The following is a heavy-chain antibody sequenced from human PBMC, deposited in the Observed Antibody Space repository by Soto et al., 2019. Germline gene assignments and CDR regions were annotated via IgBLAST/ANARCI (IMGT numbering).Heavy chain of an antibody. CDR3: AKGGPYSYGSGAFDY. CDR1: GFTFSSYA. D-gene: IGHD5-18*01. V-gene: IGHV3-23*01. CDR2: ISGSGGST. J-gene: IGHJ4*02. Sequence: PVGSLRLSCAASGFTFSSYAMSWVRQAPGKGLEWVSAISGSGGSTYYADSVKGRFTISRDNSKNTLYLQMNSLRAEDTAVYYCAKGGPYSYGSGAFDYWGQGTLVTVSS.